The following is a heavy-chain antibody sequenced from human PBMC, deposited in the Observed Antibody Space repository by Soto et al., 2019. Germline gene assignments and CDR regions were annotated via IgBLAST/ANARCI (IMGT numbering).Heavy chain of an antibody. J-gene: IGHJ4*01. Sequence: QVQLVQSGAEVKKPGASVKVSCKASGYTFTNYGINWVRQAPGKGLEWLGWVSAYNGEKRYAQRFQARVIMTTDTSTTTAYMELRSLRSDDTAVYYCSRGTSIPASGDYWGQGTLVTVSS. CDR1: GYTFTNYG. CDR3: SRGTSIPASGDY. CDR2: VSAYNGEK. D-gene: IGHD6-6*01. V-gene: IGHV1-18*01.